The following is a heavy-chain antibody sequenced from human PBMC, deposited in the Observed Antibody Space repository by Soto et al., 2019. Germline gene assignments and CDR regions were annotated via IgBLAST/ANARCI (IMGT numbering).Heavy chain of an antibody. Sequence: QVTLKESGPTLVKPTQTLTLTCTFSGFSLYTSGVGVGWIRQPPGKALEWLALIYWNDDKRYSPSLKSRLTITKDTSKNQVVLTLTNVDPVDSATYYCAHRRYSGTYFFPFDYWGQGTLVTVSS. CDR3: AHRRYSGTYFFPFDY. J-gene: IGHJ4*02. CDR2: IYWNDDK. V-gene: IGHV2-5*01. D-gene: IGHD1-26*01. CDR1: GFSLYTSGVG.